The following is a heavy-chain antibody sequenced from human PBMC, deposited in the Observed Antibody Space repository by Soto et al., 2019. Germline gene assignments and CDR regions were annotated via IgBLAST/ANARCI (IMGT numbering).Heavy chain of an antibody. V-gene: IGHV3-30*18. J-gene: IGHJ4*02. D-gene: IGHD6-19*01. CDR3: AKGGRQWLVTSDFNY. Sequence: VQLVESGGGVVQPGRSLRLSCAASGFTFSDYAMHWVRQAPGKGLEWVAVVSHDGRNTHYADSVKGRFTISRDSSKNTVSLEMTSLRAGDTAVYYCAKGGRQWLVTSDFNYWGQGALVTVSP. CDR2: VSHDGRNT. CDR1: GFTFSDYA.